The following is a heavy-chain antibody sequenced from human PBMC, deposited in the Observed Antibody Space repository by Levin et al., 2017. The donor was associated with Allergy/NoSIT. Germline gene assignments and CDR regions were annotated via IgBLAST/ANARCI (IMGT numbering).Heavy chain of an antibody. Sequence: GESLKISCAASGFTFSSYAMSWVRQAPGKGLEWVSAISGSGGSTYYADSVKGRFTISRDNSKNTLYLQMNSLRAEDTAVYYCAKVWGSSGWYALLDYWGQGTLVTVSS. CDR3: AKVWGSSGWYALLDY. J-gene: IGHJ4*02. V-gene: IGHV3-23*01. D-gene: IGHD6-19*01. CDR1: GFTFSSYA. CDR2: ISGSGGST.